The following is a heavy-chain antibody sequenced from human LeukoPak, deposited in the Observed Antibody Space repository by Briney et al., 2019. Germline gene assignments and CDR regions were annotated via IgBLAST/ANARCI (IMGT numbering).Heavy chain of an antibody. J-gene: IGHJ5*02. CDR2: INPNSGDT. D-gene: IGHD2-21*02. CDR3: AREGVTGWPYNWFDP. V-gene: IGHV1-2*02. Sequence: GASVKVSCKAPGYTFTDYYLHWVRQAPGQGLEWMGWINPNSGDTNYAQKFQGRVTMTRDTSISTAYMEVRRLRSDDTAVYFCAREGVTGWPYNWFDPWGQGTLVTVSS. CDR1: GYTFTDYY.